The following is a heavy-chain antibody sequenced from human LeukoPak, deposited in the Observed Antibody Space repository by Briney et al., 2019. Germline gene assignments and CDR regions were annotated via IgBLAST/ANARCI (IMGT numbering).Heavy chain of an antibody. V-gene: IGHV4-59*12. J-gene: IGHJ6*03. CDR2: IYYSGST. CDR1: GGSISSYY. CDR3: ARGSGFSNPYYYYYMDV. D-gene: IGHD4-11*01. Sequence: MPSETLSLTCTVSGGSISSYYWSWIRQPPGKGLEWIGYIYYSGSTNYNPSLKSRVTISVDTSKNQFSLKLSSVTAADTAVYYCARGSGFSNPYYYYYMDVWGKGTTVTVSS.